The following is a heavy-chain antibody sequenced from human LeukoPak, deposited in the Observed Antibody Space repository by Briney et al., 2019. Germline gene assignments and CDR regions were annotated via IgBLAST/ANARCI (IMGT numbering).Heavy chain of an antibody. D-gene: IGHD1-7*01. J-gene: IGHJ3*02. Sequence: GGSLRLSCAASGFTFSSYSMNWVRQAPGKGLEWVSSISSSSSYIYYADSVKGRFTISRDNAKNSLYLQMNSLRAEDTAVYYCARSGTTSAFDIWGQGTMATVSS. V-gene: IGHV3-21*01. CDR3: ARSGTTSAFDI. CDR1: GFTFSSYS. CDR2: ISSSSSYI.